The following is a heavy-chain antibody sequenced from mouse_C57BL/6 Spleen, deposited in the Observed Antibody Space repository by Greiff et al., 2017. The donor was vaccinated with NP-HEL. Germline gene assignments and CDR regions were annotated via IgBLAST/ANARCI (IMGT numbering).Heavy chain of an antibody. J-gene: IGHJ1*03. D-gene: IGHD1-1*01. V-gene: IGHV1-18*01. CDR3: ARLPPDLLLLPYWYFEV. CDR2: IYPNNGGT. CDR1: GYTFTDYN. Sequence: EVQLQQSGPELVKPGASVKISCKASGYTFTDYNMDWVKQSHGKSLEWIGDIYPNNGGTIYNQKFKGKATLTVDKSSSTAYMELRSLTSEDSAVYYCARLPPDLLLLPYWYFEVWGTGTTVTVSS.